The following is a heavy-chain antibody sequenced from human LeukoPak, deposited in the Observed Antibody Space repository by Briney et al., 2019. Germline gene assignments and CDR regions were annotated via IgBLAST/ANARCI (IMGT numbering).Heavy chain of an antibody. CDR3: ARDVWTGVAVSDY. J-gene: IGHJ4*02. CDR2: IKEDGSIQ. Sequence: HPGGSLRLSCVASGFTFSSYWMTWVRQAPGKGLEWLANIKEDGSIQYYLDSVRGRFTISRDNAKTSVYLQLNSLGVDDTAVYYCARDVWTGVAVSDYWGQGTRVTVSS. V-gene: IGHV3-7*01. D-gene: IGHD6-19*01. CDR1: GFTFSSYW.